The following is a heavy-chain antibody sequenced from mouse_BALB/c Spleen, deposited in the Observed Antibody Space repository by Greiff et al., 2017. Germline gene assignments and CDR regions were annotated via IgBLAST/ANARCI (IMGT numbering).Heavy chain of an antibody. D-gene: IGHD2-4*01. CDR3: ARTPIYYDYDAWFAY. CDR2: INPYNDGT. Sequence: EVKLMESGPELVKPGASVKMSCKASGYTFTSYVMHWVKQKPGQGLEWIGYINPYNDGTKYNEKFKGKATLTSDKSSSTAYMELSSLTSEDSAVYYCARTPIYYDYDAWFAYWGQGTLVTVSA. CDR1: GYTFTSYV. J-gene: IGHJ3*01. V-gene: IGHV1-14*01.